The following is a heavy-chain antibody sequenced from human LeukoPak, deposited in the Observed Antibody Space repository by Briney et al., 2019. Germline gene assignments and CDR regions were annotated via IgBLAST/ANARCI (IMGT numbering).Heavy chain of an antibody. J-gene: IGHJ4*02. CDR2: INHSGST. D-gene: IGHD4-17*01. CDR1: GGSFSGYY. Sequence: SETLSLTCAVYGGSFSGYYWSWIRQPPGKGLGWIGEINHSGSTNYNPSLKSRVTISVDTSKNQFSLKLSSVTAADTAVYYCAISPVHAYADYADDYWGQGALGTVSS. V-gene: IGHV4-34*01. CDR3: AISPVHAYADYADDY.